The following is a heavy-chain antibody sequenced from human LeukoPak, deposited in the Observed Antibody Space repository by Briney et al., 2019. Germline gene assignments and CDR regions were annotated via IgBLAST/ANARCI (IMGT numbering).Heavy chain of an antibody. D-gene: IGHD3-16*02. V-gene: IGHV3-15*01. CDR1: GFTFSNVW. CDR3: STDVPFTAGGAIVY. J-gene: IGHJ4*02. CDR2: IKNKADGGTT. Sequence: GGSLRLSCAASGFTFSNVWMTWVRQAPGKGREGVGHIKNKADGGTTDYAAPVKGRFTISRDDSKNTMYLQMNSLKTEDTAVYYCSTDVPFTAGGAIVYWGQGTLVTVSS.